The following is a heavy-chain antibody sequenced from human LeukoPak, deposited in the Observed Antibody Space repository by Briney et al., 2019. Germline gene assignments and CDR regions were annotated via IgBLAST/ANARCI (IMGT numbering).Heavy chain of an antibody. D-gene: IGHD3-16*01. CDR1: GYTFTSYD. J-gene: IGHJ5*02. CDR3: ATGIRRRYPLIT. Sequence: ASVKVSCKASGYTFTSYDINWVRQATGQGLEWMGWMNPNSGNTAYAQKFQGRVTITRNTSISTAYMELSSLRSEDTAVYYCATGIRRRYPLITWGQGTLVTVSS. CDR2: MNPNSGNT. V-gene: IGHV1-8*03.